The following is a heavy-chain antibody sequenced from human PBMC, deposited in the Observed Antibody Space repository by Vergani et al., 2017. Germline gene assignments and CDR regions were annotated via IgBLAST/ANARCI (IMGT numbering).Heavy chain of an antibody. CDR3: AKEGGGYCSGGTCYPEY. J-gene: IGHJ4*02. CDR1: GFTFNSYG. Sequence: VEVVESGGGLVQPGGSLRLSCAASGFTFNSYGMHWVRQAPGKGLEWVASIRSDESRRYYGDSMEGPFTISRDNSKNTLYLQMKSLRPEDTAVYYCAKEGGGYCSGGTCYPEYWGQGTLVIVSS. CDR2: IRSDESRR. D-gene: IGHD2-15*01. V-gene: IGHV3-30*02.